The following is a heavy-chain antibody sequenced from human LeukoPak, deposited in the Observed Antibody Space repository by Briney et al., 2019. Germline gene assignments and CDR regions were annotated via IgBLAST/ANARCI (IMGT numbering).Heavy chain of an antibody. CDR3: ARRGYQQPRWGFDP. CDR1: GYRFTDYW. J-gene: IGHJ5*02. Sequence: GESLKISCQASGYRFTDYWIGWVRQMPGKGLEWMGIIFPPDSDTRYSPSFQGQVTISADKSISTAYLQWSSLKASDTAMYYCARRGYQQPRWGFDPWGQGTLVTVSS. V-gene: IGHV5-51*01. D-gene: IGHD6-13*01. CDR2: IFPPDSDT.